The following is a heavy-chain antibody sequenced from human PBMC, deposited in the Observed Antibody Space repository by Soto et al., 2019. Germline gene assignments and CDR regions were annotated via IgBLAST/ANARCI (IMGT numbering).Heavy chain of an antibody. D-gene: IGHD5-18*01. CDR1: GFTFSSYA. Sequence: GGSLRLSCAASGFTFSSYAMHWVRQAPGKGLEWVAVISYDGSNKYYADSVKGRFTISRDNSKNTLYLQMNSLRAEDTAVYYCARDRGGYSYVCYFDYWGQGTLVTVSS. J-gene: IGHJ4*02. CDR2: ISYDGSNK. V-gene: IGHV3-30-3*01. CDR3: ARDRGGYSYVCYFDY.